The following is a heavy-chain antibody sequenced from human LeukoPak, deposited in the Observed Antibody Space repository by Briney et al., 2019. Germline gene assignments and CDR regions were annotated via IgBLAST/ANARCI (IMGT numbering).Heavy chain of an antibody. CDR1: GGSFSGYY. CDR2: INHSGST. J-gene: IGHJ3*02. Sequence: SETLSLTCAVYGGSFSGYYWSWIRQPPGKGLEWIGEINHSGSTNYNPSLKSRVTISVDTSKNQFSLKLSSVTAADTAVYYCARGGIVVVTARPRAFDIWGQGTMVTVSS. CDR3: ARGGIVVVTARPRAFDI. V-gene: IGHV4-34*01. D-gene: IGHD2-21*02.